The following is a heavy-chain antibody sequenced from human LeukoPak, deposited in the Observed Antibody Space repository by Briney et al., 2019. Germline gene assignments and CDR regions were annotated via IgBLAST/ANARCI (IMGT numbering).Heavy chain of an antibody. CDR3: ARLSGWPAYYMDV. D-gene: IGHD6-19*01. Sequence: SETLSLTCTVSGGSISSYYWSWIRQPPGKGLEWIGYIYYSGSTNYNPSLKSRVTISVDTSKNQFSLKLSSVTAADTAVYYCARLSGWPAYYMDVWGKRTTVTVSS. V-gene: IGHV4-59*08. J-gene: IGHJ6*03. CDR1: GGSISSYY. CDR2: IYYSGST.